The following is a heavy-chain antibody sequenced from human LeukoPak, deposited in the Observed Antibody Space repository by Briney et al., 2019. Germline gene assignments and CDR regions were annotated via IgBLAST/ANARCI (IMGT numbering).Heavy chain of an antibody. V-gene: IGHV4-59*01. CDR1: GGSISSYY. CDR3: ARATGYCSSTSCSYFNYYGMDV. CDR2: IYYSGST. J-gene: IGHJ6*02. Sequence: PSETLSLTCTVSGGSISSYYWSWIRQPPGKGLEWIGYIYYSGSTNYNPPLKSRVTISVDTSKNQFSLKLSSVTAADTAVYYCARATGYCSSTSCSYFNYYGMDVWGQGTTVTVSS. D-gene: IGHD2-2*01.